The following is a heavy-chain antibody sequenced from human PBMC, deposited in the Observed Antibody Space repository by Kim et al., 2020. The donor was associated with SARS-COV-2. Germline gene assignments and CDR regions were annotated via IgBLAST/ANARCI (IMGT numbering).Heavy chain of an antibody. J-gene: IGHJ2*01. CDR2: IIPILGIA. Sequence: SVKVSCKASGGTFSSYAISWVRQAPGQGLEWMGRIIPILGIANYAQKFQGRVTITADKSTSTAYMELSSLRSEDTAVYYCARERERGVYYYDSSGLNWYFDLWGRGTLVTVSS. V-gene: IGHV1-69*04. CDR3: ARERERGVYYYDSSGLNWYFDL. D-gene: IGHD3-22*01. CDR1: GGTFSSYA.